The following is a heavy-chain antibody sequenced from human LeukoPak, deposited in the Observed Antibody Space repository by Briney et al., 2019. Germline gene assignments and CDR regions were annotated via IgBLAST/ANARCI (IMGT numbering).Heavy chain of an antibody. CDR3: TTDYLGSGSYQLVWDY. CDR2: IKSKTDGGTT. Sequence: GGSLRLSCAASGFTFSSYSMNWVRQAPGKGLEWVGRIKSKTDGGTTDYAAPVKGRFTISRDDSKNTLYLQMNSLKTEDTAVYYCTTDYLGSGSYQLVWDYWGQGTLVTVSS. CDR1: GFTFSSYS. V-gene: IGHV3-15*01. J-gene: IGHJ4*02. D-gene: IGHD3-10*01.